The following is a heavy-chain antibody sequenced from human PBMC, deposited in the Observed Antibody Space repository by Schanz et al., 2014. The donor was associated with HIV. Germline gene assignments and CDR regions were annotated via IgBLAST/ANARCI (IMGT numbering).Heavy chain of an antibody. D-gene: IGHD3-22*01. Sequence: EVQLLESEGGLVQPGGSLRLSCAASGFTFSTYAMNWVRQAPGKGLKWVSVISGTGGTTYYADSVKGRFTISRDNSENKLYLQMNSLRVEDTAVYYCAKREYYYDSSGYYQNYFDYWGQGTLVTVSS. CDR3: AKREYYYDSSGYYQNYFDY. CDR1: GFTFSTYA. J-gene: IGHJ4*02. V-gene: IGHV3-23*01. CDR2: ISGTGGTT.